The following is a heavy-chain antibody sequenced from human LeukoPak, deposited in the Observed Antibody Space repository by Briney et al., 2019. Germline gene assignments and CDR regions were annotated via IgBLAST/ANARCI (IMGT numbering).Heavy chain of an antibody. CDR2: MNLNSGNT. Sequence: ASVKVSCKASGYTFTSYDINWVRQATGQGLEWMGWMNLNSGNTGYAQKFQGRVTMTRNTSISTAYMELSSLRSEDTAVYYCARVMDCSGGSCYSYYYGMDVWGQGTTVTVS. CDR3: ARVMDCSGGSCYSYYYGMDV. V-gene: IGHV1-8*01. D-gene: IGHD2-15*01. J-gene: IGHJ6*02. CDR1: GYTFTSYD.